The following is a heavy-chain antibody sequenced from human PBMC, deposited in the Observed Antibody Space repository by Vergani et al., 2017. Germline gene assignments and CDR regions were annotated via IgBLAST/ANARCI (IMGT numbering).Heavy chain of an antibody. J-gene: IGHJ4*02. CDR1: GFTFSSYA. CDR3: AKALLSYCSSTSCYKSGFDY. Sequence: EVQLLESGGGLVQPGGSLRLSCAASGFTFSSYAMSWVRQALGKGLEWVSAISGSGGSTYYADSVKGRSTISRDNSKNTLYLQMNSLRAEDTAVYYCAKALLSYCSSTSCYKSGFDYWGQGTLVTVSS. D-gene: IGHD2-2*02. CDR2: ISGSGGST. V-gene: IGHV3-23*01.